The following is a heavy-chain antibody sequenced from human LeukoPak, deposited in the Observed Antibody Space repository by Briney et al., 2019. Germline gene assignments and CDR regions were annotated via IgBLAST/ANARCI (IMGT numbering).Heavy chain of an antibody. Sequence: SETLSLTCAVYGGSFSGYYWSWIRQPPGKGLEWIGEINHSGSTNYNPSLKSRVTISVDTSKNQFSLKLSSVTAADTAVYYCARVRYYGSGSYYNPRNYYYYYGMDVWGQGTTVTVPS. D-gene: IGHD3-10*01. CDR1: GGSFSGYY. CDR3: ARVRYYGSGSYYNPRNYYYYYGMDV. CDR2: INHSGST. J-gene: IGHJ6*02. V-gene: IGHV4-34*01.